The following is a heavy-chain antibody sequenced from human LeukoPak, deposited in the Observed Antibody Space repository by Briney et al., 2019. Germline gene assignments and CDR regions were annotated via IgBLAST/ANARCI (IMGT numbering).Heavy chain of an antibody. CDR3: ASGDTTGYSGDAFNI. Sequence: GSLRLSCVASGFTFSRYGMHLVRQAPGKGLEWVAIIWYDGSNKYYADSVKGRFTISRDTSKNTLYLQMDSLRAEDTAVYYCASGDTTGYSGDAFNIWGQGTMVTVSS. CDR2: IWYDGSNK. D-gene: IGHD3-22*01. V-gene: IGHV3-33*03. J-gene: IGHJ3*02. CDR1: GFTFSRYG.